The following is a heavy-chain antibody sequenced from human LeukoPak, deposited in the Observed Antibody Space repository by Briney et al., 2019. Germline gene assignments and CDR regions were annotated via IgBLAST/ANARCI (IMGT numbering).Heavy chain of an antibody. CDR3: ARGRGWSGHYQS. Sequence: PSETLSLTCTVYGGSFSGYYWSWIRQPPGKGLEWIGEINHSGSTNYNPSLKSRVTISVDTSKNRISLKLSSVTAADTAVYHCARGRGWSGHYQSWGQGTLVTVSS. J-gene: IGHJ4*02. CDR1: GGSFSGYY. CDR2: INHSGST. D-gene: IGHD3-3*01. V-gene: IGHV4-34*01.